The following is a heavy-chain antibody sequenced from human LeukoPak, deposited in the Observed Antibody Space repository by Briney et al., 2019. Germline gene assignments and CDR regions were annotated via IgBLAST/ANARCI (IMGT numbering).Heavy chain of an antibody. CDR1: GYTFTGYY. D-gene: IGHD2-15*01. J-gene: IGHJ4*02. CDR3: ARVSTRCSGGSCYPLHFDY. V-gene: IGHV1-2*02. CDR2: INPNSGGT. Sequence: ASVKVSCKASGYTFTGYYMHWVRQAPGQGLEWMGWINPNSGGTNYAQKFQGRVTMTRNTSISTAYMELSSLRSEDTAVYYCARVSTRCSGGSCYPLHFDYWGQGTLVTVSS.